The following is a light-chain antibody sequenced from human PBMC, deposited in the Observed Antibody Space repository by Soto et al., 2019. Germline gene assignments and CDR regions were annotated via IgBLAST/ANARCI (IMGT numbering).Light chain of an antibody. J-gene: IGKJ4*01. V-gene: IGKV1-9*01. CDR1: QSVSSY. CDR2: GAS. Sequence: DIQMTQSPSTLSASVGDTVTVTCRASQSVSSYLNWYQQKPGKAPKLLIYGASTLQSGVPSSFSGSGSGTDFTLTISSLQPEDFATYYCQQLNSYPLTFGGGTKVDIK. CDR3: QQLNSYPLT.